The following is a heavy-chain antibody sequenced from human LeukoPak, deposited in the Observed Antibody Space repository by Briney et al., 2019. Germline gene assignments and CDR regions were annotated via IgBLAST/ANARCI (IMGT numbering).Heavy chain of an antibody. D-gene: IGHD6-13*01. J-gene: IGHJ4*02. V-gene: IGHV3-21*01. Sequence: GGSLRLSCAASGFTFSSYSMNWVRQAPGKGLEWVSSISSSSSYIYYADSVKGRFTISRDNAKNSLYLQMNSLRAEDTAVYYCARLQAAAGTGDYWGQGTLVTVSS. CDR2: ISSSSSYI. CDR3: ARLQAAAGTGDY. CDR1: GFTFSSYS.